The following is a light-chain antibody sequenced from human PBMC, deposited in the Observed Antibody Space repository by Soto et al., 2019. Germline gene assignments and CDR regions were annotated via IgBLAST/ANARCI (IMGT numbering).Light chain of an antibody. V-gene: IGKV1-39*01. Sequence: DIQMTQSPSSLSASIGYIVTITCRASQTLHNYLTWFQQKPGKAPKVLIYAASTLQSGVPSRFSGSGSGAEFTLTISSLQPEDFATYYCQQSFSPLLTFGGGTKVDIK. CDR2: AAS. CDR3: QQSFSPLLT. J-gene: IGKJ4*01. CDR1: QTLHNY.